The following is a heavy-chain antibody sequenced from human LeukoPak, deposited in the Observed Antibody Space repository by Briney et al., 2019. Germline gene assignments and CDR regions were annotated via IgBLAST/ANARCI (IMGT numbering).Heavy chain of an antibody. D-gene: IGHD3-22*01. V-gene: IGHV3-21*01. J-gene: IGHJ4*02. CDR1: GFTFSSYS. CDR3: AKDRYYYDSSGYSDEDY. CDR2: ISSSSSYI. Sequence: GGSLRLSCAASGFTFSSYSMAWVRQAPGKGLEWVSSISSSSSYIYYADSVKGRFTISRDNSKNTLYLQMNSLRAEDTAVYYCAKDRYYYDSSGYSDEDYWGQGTLVTVSS.